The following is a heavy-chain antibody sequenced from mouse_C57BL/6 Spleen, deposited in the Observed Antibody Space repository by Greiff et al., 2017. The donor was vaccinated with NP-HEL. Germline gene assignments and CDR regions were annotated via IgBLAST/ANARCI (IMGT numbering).Heavy chain of an antibody. V-gene: IGHV1-81*01. J-gene: IGHJ3*01. CDR1: GYTFTSYG. CDR3: ARSGDITTVVDPAWFAY. CDR2: IYPRSGNT. D-gene: IGHD1-1*01. Sequence: VQLQQSGAELARPGASVKLSCKASGYTFTSYGISWVKQRTGQGLEWIGEIYPRSGNTYYNEKFKGKATLTADKSSSTAYMELRSLTSEDSAVYFCARSGDITTVVDPAWFAYWGQGTLVTVSA.